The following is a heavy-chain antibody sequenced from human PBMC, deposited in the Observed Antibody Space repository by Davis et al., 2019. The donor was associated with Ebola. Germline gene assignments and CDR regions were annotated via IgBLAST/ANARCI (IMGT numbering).Heavy chain of an antibody. J-gene: IGHJ2*01. Sequence: GESLKIPCAPSGFLLSRHSMHWVRQAPGKGQEWLAVISYDGSHTHHADSVKGRFPISRDNSKNTLYLQMNSLRPEDTAVYYCGRTPRQGGNWYFDIWGRGTLVTVSS. CDR3: GRTPRQGGNWYFDI. CDR2: ISYDGSHT. V-gene: IGHV3-30-3*01. D-gene: IGHD3-16*01. CDR1: GFLLSRHS.